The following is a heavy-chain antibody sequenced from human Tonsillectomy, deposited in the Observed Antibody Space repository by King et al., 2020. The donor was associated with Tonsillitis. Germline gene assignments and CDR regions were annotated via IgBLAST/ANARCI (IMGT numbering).Heavy chain of an antibody. CDR2: ISSRSTSM. V-gene: IGHV3-21*01. Sequence: QLVQSGGGLVQPGGSLRLSCAASGFSFSSNTVNWVRQPPGKGLEWVSSISSRSTSMYYADSVKGRLTISRDNAKNSLFLQMNSLRAEDTAVYYCVRGDTRDLWGQGTRVTVSS. CDR1: GFSFSSNT. J-gene: IGHJ4*02. CDR3: VRGDTRDL.